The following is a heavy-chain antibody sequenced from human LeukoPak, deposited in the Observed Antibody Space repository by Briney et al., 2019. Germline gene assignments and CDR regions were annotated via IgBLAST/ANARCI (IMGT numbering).Heavy chain of an antibody. CDR3: AKDSGYDRNFDY. CDR2: VLYDGSNK. CDR1: GFTFSSYG. D-gene: IGHD5-12*01. V-gene: IGHV3-30*02. Sequence: GGSLRLSCAASGFTFSSYGMHWVRQAPGKGLEWVAFVLYDGSNKYYADSVKGRFTISKDNYKNTLYMQMNSLRAEDTAVYHCAKDSGYDRNFDYWGQGTLVTVSS. J-gene: IGHJ4*02.